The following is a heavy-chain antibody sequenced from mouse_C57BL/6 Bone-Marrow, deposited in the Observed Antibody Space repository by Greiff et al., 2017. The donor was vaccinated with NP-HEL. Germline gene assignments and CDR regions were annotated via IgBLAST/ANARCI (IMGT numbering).Heavy chain of an antibody. CDR1: GYTFTSYW. Sequence: QVQLQQPGAELVKPGASVKLSCKASGYTFTSYWMHWVKQRPGQGLEWIGMIHPNSGSTNYNEKFKSKATLTVDKSSSTAYMQLSSLTSEDSAVYYCSIYYGSTYYFGYWGQGTTLTVSS. CDR2: IHPNSGST. D-gene: IGHD1-1*01. CDR3: SIYYGSTYYFGY. V-gene: IGHV1-64*01. J-gene: IGHJ2*01.